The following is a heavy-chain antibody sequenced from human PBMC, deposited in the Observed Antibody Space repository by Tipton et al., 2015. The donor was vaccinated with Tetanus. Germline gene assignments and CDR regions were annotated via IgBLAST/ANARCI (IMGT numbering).Heavy chain of an antibody. CDR3: ARDQGRGSGTYLDH. Sequence: TLSLTCSVSGDSVNSGTYYWSWIRQPPGKGLEWIGHVYYNGNTNYSPSLKSRVTISLDTSNNQFSLGLRSVTAADTAVYFCARDQGRGSGTYLDHWGQGILVPVSS. J-gene: IGHJ4*02. CDR1: GDSVNSGTYY. D-gene: IGHD3-10*01. V-gene: IGHV4-61*01. CDR2: VYYNGNT.